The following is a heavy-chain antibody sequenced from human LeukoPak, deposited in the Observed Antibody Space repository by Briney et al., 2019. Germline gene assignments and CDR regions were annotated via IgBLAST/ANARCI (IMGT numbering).Heavy chain of an antibody. D-gene: IGHD3-22*01. J-gene: IGHJ4*02. CDR1: GGTFSSYA. V-gene: IGHV1-69*05. CDR3: AREHYDSSGHYYDY. Sequence: GASVKVSCKASGGTFSSYAISWVRQAPGLGLEWMGRIIPIFGTANYAQKFQGRVTITTDESTSTAYMELSSLRSEDTAVYYCAREHYDSSGHYYDYWGQGTLVTVSS. CDR2: IIPIFGTA.